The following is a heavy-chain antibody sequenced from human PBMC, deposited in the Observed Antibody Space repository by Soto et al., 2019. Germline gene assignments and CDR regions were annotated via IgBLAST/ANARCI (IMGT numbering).Heavy chain of an antibody. V-gene: IGHV3-30-3*01. CDR2: ISYDGSNK. Sequence: QVQLVESGGGVVQPGRSLRLSCAASGFTFSSYAMHWVRQAPGKGLEWVAVISYDGSNKYYADSVKGRFTISRDNSKNPLYPQMNSLRAEDKALDYCARVSSSWYWFGSAFGIWGQGTMVTVSS. J-gene: IGHJ3*02. CDR1: GFTFSSYA. D-gene: IGHD6-13*01. CDR3: ARVSSSWYWFGSAFGI.